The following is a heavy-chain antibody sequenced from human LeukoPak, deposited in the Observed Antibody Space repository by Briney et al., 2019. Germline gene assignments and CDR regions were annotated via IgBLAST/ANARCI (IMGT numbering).Heavy chain of an antibody. CDR1: RFTFSDYY. CDR3: AKERRYSYGLFDY. Sequence: GGSLRLSCAASRFTFSDYYMSWIRQAPGKGLGWVSYISSSGSTIYYADSVEGRFTISRDNAKNSLYLQMNSLRAEDTAVYYCAKERRYSYGLFDYWGQGTLVTVSS. CDR2: ISSSGSTI. J-gene: IGHJ4*02. V-gene: IGHV3-11*01. D-gene: IGHD5-18*01.